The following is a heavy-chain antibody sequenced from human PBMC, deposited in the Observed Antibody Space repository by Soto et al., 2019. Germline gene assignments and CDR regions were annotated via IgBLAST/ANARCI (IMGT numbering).Heavy chain of an antibody. D-gene: IGHD4-17*01. V-gene: IGHV1-69*02. CDR3: ARVGKLYGDYGFYYYMDV. J-gene: IGHJ6*03. CDR2: IIPILGIA. CDR1: GGTFSSYT. Sequence: ASVKVSCKASGGTFSSYTISWVRQAPGQGLEWMGRIIPILGIANYAQKFQGRVTITADKSTSTAYMELSSLRSEDTAVYYCARVGKLYGDYGFYYYMDVWGKGTTVTVSS.